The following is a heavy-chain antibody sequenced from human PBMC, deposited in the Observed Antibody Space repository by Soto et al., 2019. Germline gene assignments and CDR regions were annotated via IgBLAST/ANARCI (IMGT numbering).Heavy chain of an antibody. Sequence: SETLSLTCAVSGGSISSGGYSWSWIRQPPGKGLEWIGYIYHSGSTYYNPSLKSRVTISVDRSKNQFSLKLSSVTAADTAVYYCARASPGQLFDYWGQGTLVTVSS. V-gene: IGHV4-30-2*01. CDR1: GGSISSGGYS. CDR2: IYHSGST. J-gene: IGHJ4*02. CDR3: ARASPGQLFDY. D-gene: IGHD6-13*01.